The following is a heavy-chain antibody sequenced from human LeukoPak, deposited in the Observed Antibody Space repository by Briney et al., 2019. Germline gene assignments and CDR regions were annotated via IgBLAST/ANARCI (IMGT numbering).Heavy chain of an antibody. CDR3: ASSYLGILTGYSY. CDR1: GFIISSNF. D-gene: IGHD3-9*01. V-gene: IGHV3-66*02. CDR2: IYSGGTT. J-gene: IGHJ4*02. Sequence: GGSLRLSCSASGFIISSNFMSWVRQAPGKGLEWVSVIYSGGTTYYADSVQGRFTISRDNSKNTLYLQMSSLRADDTAVYYCASSYLGILTGYSYWGQGTLVTVSS.